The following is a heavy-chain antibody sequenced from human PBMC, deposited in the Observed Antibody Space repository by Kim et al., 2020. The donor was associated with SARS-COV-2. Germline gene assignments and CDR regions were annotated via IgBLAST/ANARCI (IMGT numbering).Heavy chain of an antibody. CDR1: GGSISSYY. D-gene: IGHD3-10*01. CDR2: IYYSGST. CDR3: ARHGSGAWYFDL. V-gene: IGHV4-59*08. Sequence: SETLSLTCTVSGGSISSYYWSWIRQPPGKGLEWIGYIYYSGSTNYNPSLKSRVTISVDTSKNQFSLKLTSVTAADTAVYYCARHGSGAWYFDLWGRGTLVTVSS. J-gene: IGHJ2*01.